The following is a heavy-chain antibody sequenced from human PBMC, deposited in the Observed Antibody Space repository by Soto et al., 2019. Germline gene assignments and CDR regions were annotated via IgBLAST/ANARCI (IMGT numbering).Heavy chain of an antibody. CDR2: IHYNGNT. V-gene: IGHV4-59*01. CDR3: AREGNLGRWIQPLDS. Sequence: PSETLSLTCNVSGDSISSYYWSWIRQPPGKGLEWIGNIHYNGNTKYSPSLKSRVTMSVDTSKNHFSLKLISVTTADTAVYFCAREGNLGRWIQPLDSWGQGTLVTVSS. J-gene: IGHJ4*02. D-gene: IGHD2-2*03. CDR1: GDSISSYY.